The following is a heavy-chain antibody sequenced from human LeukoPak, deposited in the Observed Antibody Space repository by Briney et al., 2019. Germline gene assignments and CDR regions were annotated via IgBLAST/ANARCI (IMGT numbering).Heavy chain of an antibody. CDR3: AKDFGSRWQWLDPGGLDYYGMDV. J-gene: IGHJ6*02. Sequence: TGGSLRLSCAASGFTFSSYAMSWVRQAPGKGLEWVSAISGSGGSTYYADSVKGRFTISRDNSKNTLYLQMNSLRAEDTAVYYCAKDFGSRWQWLDPGGLDYYGMDVWGQGTTVTVSS. V-gene: IGHV3-23*01. CDR1: GFTFSSYA. D-gene: IGHD6-19*01. CDR2: ISGSGGST.